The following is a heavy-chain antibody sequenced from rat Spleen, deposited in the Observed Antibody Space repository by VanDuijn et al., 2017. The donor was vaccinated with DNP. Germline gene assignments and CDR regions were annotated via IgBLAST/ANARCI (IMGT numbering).Heavy chain of an antibody. Sequence: EVQLVQSGGGLVQPGRSLKLSCVASGFTFGDYNMAWVRQAPKKGLEWVATISYDGSGTHYRDSVKARFSISRDNSISTLFLQRDGLRSEDTATYYCARPDCWDQGVMVTVSS. CDR3: ARPDC. CDR2: ISYDGSGT. V-gene: IGHV5-7*01. CDR1: GFTFGDYN. J-gene: IGHJ2*01.